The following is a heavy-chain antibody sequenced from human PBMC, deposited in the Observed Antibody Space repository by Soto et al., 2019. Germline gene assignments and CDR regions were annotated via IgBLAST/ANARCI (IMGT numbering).Heavy chain of an antibody. D-gene: IGHD3-22*01. CDR3: ARLTMIGRWNYFDC. Sequence: EVQLVESGGGLVQPGGSLRLSCAASGFTFSDHYIDWVRQAPGKRLASVGRTRNKANGYTTEYAASVKGRFTISRDDSKNSLYLQMNSLKTRDTAVYYCARLTMIGRWNYFDCWGQGTLVTVSS. J-gene: IGHJ4*02. V-gene: IGHV3-72*01. CDR1: GFTFSDHY. CDR2: TRNKANGYTT.